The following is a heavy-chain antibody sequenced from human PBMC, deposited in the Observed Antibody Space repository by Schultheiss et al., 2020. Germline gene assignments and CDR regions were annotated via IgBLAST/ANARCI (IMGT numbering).Heavy chain of an antibody. Sequence: SETLSLTCTVSGGSISSYYWSWIRQPPGKGLEWIGYIYYSGSTNYNPSLKSRVTISVDTYKNQFSLKLSSVTAADTAVYYCARVDAMEGGHAFDIWGKGTMGTGSS. CDR1: GGSISSYY. V-gene: IGHV4-59*01. CDR3: ARVDAMEGGHAFDI. D-gene: IGHD2-2*01. CDR2: IYYSGST. J-gene: IGHJ3*02.